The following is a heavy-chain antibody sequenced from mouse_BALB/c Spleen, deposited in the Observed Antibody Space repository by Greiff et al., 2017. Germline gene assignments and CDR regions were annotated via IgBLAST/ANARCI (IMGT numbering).Heavy chain of an antibody. V-gene: IGHV1S81*02. CDR2: INPSNGRT. D-gene: IGHD4-1*01. CDR3: ARDWDDAMDY. Sequence: QVHVKQPGAELVKPGASVKLSCEASGYTFTSYWMHWVKQRPGQGLEWIGEINPSNGRTNYNEKFKSKATLTVDKSSSTAYMQLSSLTSEDSAVYYCARDWDDAMDYWGQGTSVTVSS. CDR1: GYTFTSYW. J-gene: IGHJ4*01.